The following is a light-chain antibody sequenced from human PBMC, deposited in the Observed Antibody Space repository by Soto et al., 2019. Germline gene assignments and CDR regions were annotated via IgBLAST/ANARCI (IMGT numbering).Light chain of an antibody. V-gene: IGKV1-17*01. CDR1: QDIGNY. Sequence: IQMTQSPSSLSASVGDTVSVTCRASQDIGNYLNWFQQKPVQAPQRLTSVTSHLESGVPPGFIGSGSGTEFILTISSLQPEDSATYYCLQHKTYPYRFGQGTKLEIQ. CDR3: LQHKTYPYR. J-gene: IGKJ2*03. CDR2: VTS.